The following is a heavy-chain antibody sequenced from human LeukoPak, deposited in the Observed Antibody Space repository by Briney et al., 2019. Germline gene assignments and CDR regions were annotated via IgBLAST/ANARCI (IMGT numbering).Heavy chain of an antibody. CDR3: ARVMVRGVIAY. D-gene: IGHD3-10*01. Sequence: GGSLRLSCAASGFTFSSYSMNWVRQAPGKGLEWVSSISSSSSYINYADSVKGRFTISRDNAKNSLYLQMNSLRAEDTAVYYCARVMVRGVIAYWGQGTLVTVSS. CDR2: ISSSSSYI. J-gene: IGHJ4*02. V-gene: IGHV3-21*01. CDR1: GFTFSSYS.